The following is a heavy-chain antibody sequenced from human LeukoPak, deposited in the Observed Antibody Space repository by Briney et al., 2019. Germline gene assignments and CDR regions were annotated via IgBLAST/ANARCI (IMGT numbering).Heavy chain of an antibody. CDR1: GFTFSNHA. CDR3: ARDNPPDY. J-gene: IGHJ4*02. CDR2: IKQDGSEK. Sequence: GGSLRLSCVTSGFTFSNHAMHWVRQAPGKGLEWVANIKQDGSEKSYVESVRGRFTISRDNAKNSLYLQLNSLRAEDTALYYCARDNPPDYWGQGTLVTVSS. V-gene: IGHV3-7*03.